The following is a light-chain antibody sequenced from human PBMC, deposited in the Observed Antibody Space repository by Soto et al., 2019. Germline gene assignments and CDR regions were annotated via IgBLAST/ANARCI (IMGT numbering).Light chain of an antibody. CDR2: ASS. Sequence: DIQMTQSPSSVSASVGDRVTITCRASQDILSWLAWYQQKPGEAPRLLIYASSNLQSRVPSRFSGSGSGTDVTLTISSLQPEDFATYYCQQANSFPITFGPGTRLDIK. CDR3: QQANSFPIT. CDR1: QDILSW. V-gene: IGKV1-12*01. J-gene: IGKJ3*01.